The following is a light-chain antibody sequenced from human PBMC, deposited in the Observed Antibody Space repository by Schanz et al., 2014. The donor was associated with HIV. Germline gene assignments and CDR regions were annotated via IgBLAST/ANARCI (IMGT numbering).Light chain of an antibody. V-gene: IGLV2-14*03. CDR3: ISYTRDTVL. J-gene: IGLJ2*01. CDR1: SGDVGSYNY. CDR2: DGS. Sequence: QSALTQPASVSGSPGQSISISCTGTSGDVGSYNYVSWYQQHPGKAPQLIIYDGSRRPSGVSNRFSGSKSDNTASLTISGLQPEDEADYYCISYTRDTVLFGGGTKLTVL.